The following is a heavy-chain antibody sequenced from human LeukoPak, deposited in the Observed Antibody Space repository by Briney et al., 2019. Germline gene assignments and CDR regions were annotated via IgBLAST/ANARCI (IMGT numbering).Heavy chain of an antibody. Sequence: PGGSLRLSCAASGFAFYNYAMTWVRQAPGKGLEWVSHIRSDGTITYADSVKGRFTISRDDAKTSVYLQMNSLRDEDTAIYYCARDNIWAFDMWGQGTMVTVSS. CDR1: GFAFYNYA. CDR3: ARDNIWAFDM. J-gene: IGHJ3*02. D-gene: IGHD2/OR15-2a*01. CDR2: IRSDGTI. V-gene: IGHV3-69-1*01.